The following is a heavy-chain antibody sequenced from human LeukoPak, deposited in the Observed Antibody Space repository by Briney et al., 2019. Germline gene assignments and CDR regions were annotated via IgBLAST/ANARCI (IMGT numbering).Heavy chain of an antibody. J-gene: IGHJ4*02. V-gene: IGHV1-2*02. CDR2: INPNSGGT. CDR1: GGTFSSYA. CDR3: ANTYYYDSSGYSTGLSFDY. D-gene: IGHD3-22*01. Sequence: ASVKVSCKASGGTFSSYAISWVRQAPGQGLEWMGWINPNSGGTNYAQKFQGRVTMTRDTSISTAYMELSRLRSDDTAVYYCANTYYYDSSGYSTGLSFDYWGQGTLVTVSS.